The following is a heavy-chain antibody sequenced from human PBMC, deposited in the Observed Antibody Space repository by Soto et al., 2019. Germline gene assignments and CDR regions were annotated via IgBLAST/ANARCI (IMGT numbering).Heavy chain of an antibody. CDR3: TTQPQVGWRAY. CDR2: IKSKNDGGTI. Sequence: EVRLVESGGTLVKPGGSLRLSCTASGFTFNYAWMTWVRQAAGKGLEWVGRIKSKNDGGTIDYAAPAKGRFIISRDDSKNTLYLQMNSLKTEDTAVYYCTTQPQVGWRAYWGQGTLVTVSS. J-gene: IGHJ1*01. D-gene: IGHD6-19*01. CDR1: GFTFNYAW. V-gene: IGHV3-15*02.